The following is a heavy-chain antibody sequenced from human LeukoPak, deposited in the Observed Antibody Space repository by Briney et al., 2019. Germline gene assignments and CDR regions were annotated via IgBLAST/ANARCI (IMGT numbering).Heavy chain of an antibody. CDR1: GYTFTSYH. CDR2: INPNSGGT. Sequence: ASVKVSCKASGYTFTSYHMHWVRQAPGQGLEWMGWINPNSGGTNYAQKFQGRVTMTRDTSISTAYMELSRLRSDDTAVYYCARVPIYYYGSGSKNYYYMDVWGKGTTVTVSS. V-gene: IGHV1-2*02. D-gene: IGHD3-10*01. J-gene: IGHJ6*03. CDR3: ARVPIYYYGSGSKNYYYMDV.